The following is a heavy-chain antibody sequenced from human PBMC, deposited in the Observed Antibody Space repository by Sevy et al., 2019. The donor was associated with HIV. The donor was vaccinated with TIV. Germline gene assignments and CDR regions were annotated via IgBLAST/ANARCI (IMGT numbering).Heavy chain of an antibody. J-gene: IGHJ4*02. Sequence: GGSLRLSCAASGFSFSSYEMNWVRQAPGKGLEWVSSITSSGSNIYYSDSVKGRFTISRDNAKNSLYLQMNSLRAEDTALYYCTRDLPPSATIVPDFDYWGQGTLVTVSS. D-gene: IGHD2-21*01. CDR3: TRDLPPSATIVPDFDY. V-gene: IGHV3-48*03. CDR1: GFSFSSYE. CDR2: ITSSGSNI.